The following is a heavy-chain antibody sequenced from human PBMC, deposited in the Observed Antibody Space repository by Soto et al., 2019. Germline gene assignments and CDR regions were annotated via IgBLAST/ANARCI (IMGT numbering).Heavy chain of an antibody. CDR2: ISGSGGST. CDR1: GFTFSSYA. Sequence: GGSLRLSCAASGFTFSSYAMSWVRQAPGKGLEWVSAISGSGGSTYYADSVKGRFTISRDNSKNTLYLQMNSLRAEDTAVYYCAKDPGITMVRGGNWFDPWGQGTLVTV. CDR3: AKDPGITMVRGGNWFDP. J-gene: IGHJ5*02. V-gene: IGHV3-23*01. D-gene: IGHD3-10*01.